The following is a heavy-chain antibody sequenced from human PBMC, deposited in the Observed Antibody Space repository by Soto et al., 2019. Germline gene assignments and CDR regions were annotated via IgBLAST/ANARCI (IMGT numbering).Heavy chain of an antibody. CDR3: VSDRGYGHASVPYS. J-gene: IGHJ4*02. V-gene: IGHV3-30*03. CDR1: GFAFSSYG. Sequence: QAQLVESGGGVFQPGRSLRLSCAASGFAFSSYGMHGVRQAPGTGLGWVAVISYDGSLQHYADSVKGRFTISRDNSKNMVLLQRSSLRAEDTAVYYCVSDRGYGHASVPYSWGQGTLVSVSS. CDR2: ISYDGSLQ. D-gene: IGHD5-18*01.